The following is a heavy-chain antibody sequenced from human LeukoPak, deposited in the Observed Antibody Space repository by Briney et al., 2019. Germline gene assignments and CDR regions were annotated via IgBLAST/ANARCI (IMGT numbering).Heavy chain of an antibody. CDR2: ISSSGGAI. D-gene: IGHD4-11*01. Sequence: GGSPRLSCAVSGFSLKTYGMNWVRQAPGKGLEWIAQISSSGGAIYYADSVKGRFTISRDNAENSLYLQMNSLGAEDTAVYYCARETSTAEYYFDYWGRGTLVTVSS. V-gene: IGHV3-48*04. CDR3: ARETSTAEYYFDY. J-gene: IGHJ4*02. CDR1: GFSLKTYG.